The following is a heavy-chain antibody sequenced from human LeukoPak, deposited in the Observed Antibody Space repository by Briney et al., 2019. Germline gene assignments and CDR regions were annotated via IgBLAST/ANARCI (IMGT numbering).Heavy chain of an antibody. D-gene: IGHD3-22*01. Sequence: SVKVSCKASGGTFSSYAISWVRQAPGQGLEWMGGIIPIFGTANYAQKFQGRVTITTDESTSTAYMELSSLRSEDTAVYYCASFGVTYYYDSSGSSRHRPNAFDIWGQGTMVTVSS. V-gene: IGHV1-69*05. CDR1: GGTFSSYA. CDR2: IIPIFGTA. CDR3: ASFGVTYYYDSSGSSRHRPNAFDI. J-gene: IGHJ3*02.